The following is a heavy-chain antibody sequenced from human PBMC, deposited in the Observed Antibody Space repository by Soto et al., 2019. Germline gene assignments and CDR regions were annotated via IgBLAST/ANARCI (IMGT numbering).Heavy chain of an antibody. CDR1: GYGVSSTSAT. V-gene: IGHV6-1*01. Sequence: QTLSLTCAISGYGVSSTSATWNLIRQSPSRGLEWLGRAYYRSKWYIDYAVSVKGRININPDTSKNQLSLQLSSVTPEDTAVYYCARDNRGSGGNYYYGVDVWGQGTTVTVSS. CDR2: AYYRSKWYI. J-gene: IGHJ6*02. CDR3: ARDNRGSGGNYYYGVDV. D-gene: IGHD3-10*01.